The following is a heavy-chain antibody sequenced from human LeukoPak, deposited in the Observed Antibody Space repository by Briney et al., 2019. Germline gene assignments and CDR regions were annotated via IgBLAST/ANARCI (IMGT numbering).Heavy chain of an antibody. CDR1: GYTFTGYY. Sequence: ASVKVSCKASGYTFTGYYMHWVRPAPGQGLGWMGWINPNSGGTNYAQKFQGRVTMTRDTSISTAYMELSRLRSDDTAVYYCARDSAAQGYCSGGSCFDRRDAFDIWGQGTMVTVSS. J-gene: IGHJ3*02. V-gene: IGHV1-2*02. D-gene: IGHD2-15*01. CDR2: INPNSGGT. CDR3: ARDSAAQGYCSGGSCFDRRDAFDI.